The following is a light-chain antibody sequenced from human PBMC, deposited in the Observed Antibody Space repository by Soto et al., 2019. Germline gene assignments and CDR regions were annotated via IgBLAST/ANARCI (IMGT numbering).Light chain of an antibody. CDR3: QHYDNGPWGPFS. V-gene: IGKV3-15*01. J-gene: IGKJ3*01. CDR1: QSVNRN. Sequence: EIVMTQSPAILSVSPGERVTLSCRASQSVNRNLAWYQQTPGHAPRLLIYAASSRATGTPDRFSGSASGTDFNLTIAGVPSEYFAVYYCQHYDNGPWGPFSCGPGTRVDAK. CDR2: AAS.